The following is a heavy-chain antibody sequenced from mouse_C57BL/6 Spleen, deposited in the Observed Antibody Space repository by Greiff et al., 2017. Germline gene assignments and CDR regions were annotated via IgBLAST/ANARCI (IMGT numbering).Heavy chain of an antibody. D-gene: IGHD1-2*01. CDR1: GFTFSSYA. V-gene: IGHV5-4*03. CDR3: ARGNYDGAMDY. Sequence: EVKLVESGGGLVKPGGSLKLSCAASGFTFSSYAMSWVRQTPEKRLEWVATISAGGGDTYYPDNVKGRFTISRDNAKNNLYLQMSHLKSEDTAMYYCARGNYDGAMDYWGQGTSVTVSS. CDR2: ISAGGGDT. J-gene: IGHJ4*01.